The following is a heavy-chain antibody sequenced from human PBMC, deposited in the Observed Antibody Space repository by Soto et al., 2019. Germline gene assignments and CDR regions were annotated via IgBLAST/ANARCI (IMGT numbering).Heavy chain of an antibody. D-gene: IGHD1-26*01. CDR3: ARRGSGSYYDY. Sequence: EVQLLESGGGLVQPGGSLRLSCAASGCTFSSYAMRWVRQAQGKGLEWVSAISGSGGSTYYADSVKGRFTISRDNSKNTLYLQMNSLRAEDTAVYYCARRGSGSYYDYWGQGTLVTVSS. CDR1: GCTFSSYA. CDR2: ISGSGGST. V-gene: IGHV3-23*01. J-gene: IGHJ4*02.